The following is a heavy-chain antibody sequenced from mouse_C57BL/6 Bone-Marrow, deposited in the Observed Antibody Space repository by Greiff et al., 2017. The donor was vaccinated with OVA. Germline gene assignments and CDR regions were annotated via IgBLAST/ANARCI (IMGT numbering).Heavy chain of an antibody. CDR3: VRDYYGSSPWYFDV. J-gene: IGHJ1*03. V-gene: IGHV10-1*01. CDR1: GFSFNTYA. Sequence: EVQLQESGGGLVQPKGSLKLSCAASGFSFNTYAMNWVRQAPGKGLEWVARIRSKSNNYATYYADSVKDRFTISRDDSESMLYLQMNNLKTEDTAMYYCVRDYYGSSPWYFDVWGTGTTVTVSS. D-gene: IGHD1-1*01. CDR2: IRSKSNNYAT.